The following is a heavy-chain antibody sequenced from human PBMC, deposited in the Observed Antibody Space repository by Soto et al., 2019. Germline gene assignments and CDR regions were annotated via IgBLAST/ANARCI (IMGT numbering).Heavy chain of an antibody. D-gene: IGHD3-9*01. CDR1: GYTFTTYG. CDR3: ARAPNYDNVLGFLYYYALDV. V-gene: IGHV1-18*01. J-gene: IGHJ6*02. CDR2: SSTYTGYT. Sequence: QVQLVQSGAEVKKPGASVKVSCMASGYTFTTYGITWVRQAPGQGLAWVGWSSTYTGYTDYAQRFQGRVIMTADTSTRTAYMELESLPPDDTDVYYCARAPNYDNVLGFLYYYALDVGGQGTRVTVSS.